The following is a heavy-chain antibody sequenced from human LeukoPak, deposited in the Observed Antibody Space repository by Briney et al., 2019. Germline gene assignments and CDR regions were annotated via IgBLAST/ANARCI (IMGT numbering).Heavy chain of an antibody. Sequence: ASVKVSCKASGYTFTGYYMHWVRQAPGQGLEWMGWINPNSGGTNYAQKFQGRVTMTRDTSISTAYMELSRLSSDDTAVYYCARVPLYCSGGSCYLSGAYFDYWGQGTLVTVSS. CDR1: GYTFTGYY. V-gene: IGHV1-2*02. CDR3: ARVPLYCSGGSCYLSGAYFDY. J-gene: IGHJ4*02. D-gene: IGHD2-15*01. CDR2: INPNSGGT.